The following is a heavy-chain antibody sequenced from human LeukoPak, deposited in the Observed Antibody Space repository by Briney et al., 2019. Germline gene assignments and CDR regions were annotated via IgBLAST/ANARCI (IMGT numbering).Heavy chain of an antibody. V-gene: IGHV1-18*01. CDR2: ISAYTGNT. CDR1: GFTFTTYG. J-gene: IGHJ5*02. Sequence: ASVKVSCKASGFTFTTYGISWVRQAPGQGLEWMGWISAYTGNTRFAQKLQGRVTMTTDTSTSTAYMELRSLRSDDTAVYYCARGGGTYYYDSSGVDPWGQGTLVTVSS. CDR3: ARGGGTYYYDSSGVDP. D-gene: IGHD3-22*01.